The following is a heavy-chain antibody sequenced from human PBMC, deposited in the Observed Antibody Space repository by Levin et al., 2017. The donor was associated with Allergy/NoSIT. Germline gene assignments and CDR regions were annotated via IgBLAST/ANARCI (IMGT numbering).Heavy chain of an antibody. CDR1: GFTFSSYA. Sequence: GASVKVSCAASGFTFSSYAMSWVRQAPGKGLEWVSAISGSGGSTYYADSVKGRFTISRDNSKNTLYLQMNSLRAEDTAVYYCAKDGDYYDSSGYYYAYYFDYWGQGTLVTVSS. V-gene: IGHV3-23*01. D-gene: IGHD3-22*01. J-gene: IGHJ4*02. CDR3: AKDGDYYDSSGYYYAYYFDY. CDR2: ISGSGGST.